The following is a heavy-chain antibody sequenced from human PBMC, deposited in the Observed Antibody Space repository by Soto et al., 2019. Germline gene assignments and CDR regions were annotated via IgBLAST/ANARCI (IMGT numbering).Heavy chain of an antibody. V-gene: IGHV4-34*01. CDR3: ASLRSGYSLPIHYWFDP. CDR2: INHSGST. CDR1: GGSFSGYY. J-gene: IGHJ5*02. D-gene: IGHD5-18*01. Sequence: QVQLQQWGAGLLKPSETLSLTCAVYGGSFSGYYWSWIRQPPGKGLEWIGEINHSGSTNYNPSLKRQVTISVDTSKNQFSLTLSSVTAADTAVYYCASLRSGYSLPIHYWFDPWGQGTLVTVSS.